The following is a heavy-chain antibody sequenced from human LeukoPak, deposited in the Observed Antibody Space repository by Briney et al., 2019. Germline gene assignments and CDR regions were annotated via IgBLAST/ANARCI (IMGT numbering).Heavy chain of an antibody. CDR1: GFTFSSYG. Sequence: GGSLRLSCAASGFTFSSYGMHWVRQAPGKGLEWVAFIRYDGSNKYYADSVKGRFTISRDNSKNTLYLQMNSLRAEDTAVYYCAKWGQGVTYASDYWGQGTLVTVSS. CDR2: IRYDGSNK. CDR3: AKWGQGVTYASDY. D-gene: IGHD2-21*02. V-gene: IGHV3-30*02. J-gene: IGHJ4*02.